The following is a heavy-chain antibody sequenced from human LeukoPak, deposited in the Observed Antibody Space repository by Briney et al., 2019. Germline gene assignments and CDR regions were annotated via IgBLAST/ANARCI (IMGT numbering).Heavy chain of an antibody. CDR3: ARDLLWFGDPIFDY. D-gene: IGHD3-10*01. CDR1: GGSFSGYY. Sequence: SETLSLTCAVYGGSFSGYYWSWIRQPPGKGLEWIGEINHSGSTNYNPSLKSRVTISVDTSKNQFSLKLSSVTAADTAVYYCARDLLWFGDPIFDYWGQGTLVTVSS. CDR2: INHSGST. V-gene: IGHV4-34*01. J-gene: IGHJ4*02.